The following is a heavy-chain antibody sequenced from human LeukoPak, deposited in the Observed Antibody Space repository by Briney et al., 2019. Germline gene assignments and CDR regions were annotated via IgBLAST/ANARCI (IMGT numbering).Heavy chain of an antibody. Sequence: GRSLRLSCAASGFTFSSYGMHWVRQAPGKGLEWVAVIWYDGSNKYYADSVKGRFTISRDNSKNTLYLQMNSLRAEDTAVYYCARLQSSSYYYYYYYMDVWGKGTTVTVSS. CDR2: IWYDGSNK. CDR3: ARLQSSSYYYYYYYMDV. J-gene: IGHJ6*03. V-gene: IGHV3-33*01. CDR1: GFTFSSYG. D-gene: IGHD6-6*01.